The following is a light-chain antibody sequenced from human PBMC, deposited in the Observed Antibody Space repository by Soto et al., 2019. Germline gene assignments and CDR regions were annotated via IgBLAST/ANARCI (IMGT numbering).Light chain of an antibody. CDR1: QSVGIK. J-gene: IGKJ1*01. CDR3: QQYNNWPRT. Sequence: VLTQSPATLSLSPGERATLSCRASQSVGIKLAWYQQKPGQAPRLLRYSASTRATGIPARVSGSGSGTEFTLTISSLKSEDFEVYYCQQYNNWPRTFGQGTKVDIK. CDR2: SAS. V-gene: IGKV3-15*01.